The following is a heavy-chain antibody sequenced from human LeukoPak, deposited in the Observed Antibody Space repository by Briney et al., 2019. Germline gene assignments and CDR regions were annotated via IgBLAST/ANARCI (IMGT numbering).Heavy chain of an antibody. Sequence: PGGSLRLSCAVSGFTFSSYSMNWVRQAPGKGLEWVAFIRYDGSKDYYADSVKGRFTISRDDSKNTLYLQMNSLRAEDTAVYYCAKDIRTGDFDYWGQGTLVTVSS. D-gene: IGHD1-14*01. CDR1: GFTFSSYS. CDR3: AKDIRTGDFDY. CDR2: IRYDGSKD. J-gene: IGHJ4*02. V-gene: IGHV3-30*02.